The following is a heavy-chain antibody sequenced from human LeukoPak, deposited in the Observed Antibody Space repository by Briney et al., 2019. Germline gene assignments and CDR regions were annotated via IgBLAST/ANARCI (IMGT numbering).Heavy chain of an antibody. CDR2: INPNSGGT. V-gene: IGHV1-2*02. CDR3: ARVLRGYSSGWYTGLDY. D-gene: IGHD6-19*01. Sequence: GGSLRLSCAASGFTFSSYAMHWVRQAPGQGLEWMGWINPNSGGTNYAQKFQGRVTMTRDTSISTAYMELSRLRSDDTAVYYCARVLRGYSSGWYTGLDYWGQGTLVTVSS. CDR1: GFTFSSYA. J-gene: IGHJ4*02.